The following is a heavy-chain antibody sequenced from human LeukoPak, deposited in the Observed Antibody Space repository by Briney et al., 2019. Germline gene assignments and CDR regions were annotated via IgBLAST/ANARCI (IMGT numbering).Heavy chain of an antibody. CDR3: ARGYIAAAQGNWFDP. D-gene: IGHD6-13*01. CDR1: GFTFSSYS. V-gene: IGHV3-21*01. J-gene: IGHJ5*02. CDR2: ISSSSSYI. Sequence: GGSLRLSCAASGFTFSSYSMNWVRQAPGKGLEWVSSISSSSSYIYYADPVKGRFTISRDNAKNSLYLQMNSLRAEDTAVYYCARGYIAAAQGNWFDPWGQGTLVTVSS.